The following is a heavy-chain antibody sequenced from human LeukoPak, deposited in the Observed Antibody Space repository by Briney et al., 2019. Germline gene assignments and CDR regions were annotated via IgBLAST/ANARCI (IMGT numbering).Heavy chain of an antibody. CDR1: GFGVHTFA. CDR3: ARETPRRGETRDGYR. Sequence: PGGSLRLSCAVSGFGVHTFAMSWVRQAPGKGLEWLASITKYDGRLYYADSVRGRFTISRDTSQNELYLQMNSLRVEDTAVYYCARETPRRGETRDGYRWGQGTVVTVSS. CDR2: ITKYDGRL. J-gene: IGHJ4*02. V-gene: IGHV3-21*06. D-gene: IGHD5-24*01.